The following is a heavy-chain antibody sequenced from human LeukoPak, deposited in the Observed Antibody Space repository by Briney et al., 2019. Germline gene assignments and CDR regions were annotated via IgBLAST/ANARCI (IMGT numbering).Heavy chain of an antibody. V-gene: IGHV4-39*07. Sequence: SETLSLTCIVSGGSISSSSYYWGWIRQPPGKGLEWIGSIYYSGSTYYNPSLKSRVTISVDTSKNQFSLKLSSVTAADTAVYYCARGYGILTGFDFDYWGQGTLVTVSS. J-gene: IGHJ4*02. D-gene: IGHD3-9*01. CDR1: GGSISSSSYY. CDR3: ARGYGILTGFDFDY. CDR2: IYYSGST.